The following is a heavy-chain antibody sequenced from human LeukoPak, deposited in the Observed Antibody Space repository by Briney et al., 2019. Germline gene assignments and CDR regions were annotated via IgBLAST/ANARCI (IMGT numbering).Heavy chain of an antibody. J-gene: IGHJ4*02. CDR1: GFTFDDYA. D-gene: IGHD6-19*01. Sequence: QTGGSLRLSCAASGFTFDDYAMHWVRQAPGKGLEWASGISWNSGSIGYADSVKGRFTISRDNAKNSLYLQMNSLRAEDMALYYCAKDKYSSGHESQFDYWGQGTLVTVSS. V-gene: IGHV3-9*03. CDR2: ISWNSGSI. CDR3: AKDKYSSGHESQFDY.